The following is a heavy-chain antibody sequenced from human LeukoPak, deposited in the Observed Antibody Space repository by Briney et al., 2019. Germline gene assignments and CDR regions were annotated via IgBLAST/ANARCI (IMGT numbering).Heavy chain of an antibody. CDR2: IYYSGST. D-gene: IGHD3-22*01. V-gene: IGHV4-39*07. J-gene: IGHJ3*02. CDR1: GGSISSSNYY. CDR3: ASLWDDSSGYYYAGDAFDI. Sequence: SETLSLTCTVSGGSISSSNYYWGWIRQPPGKGLEWIGSIYYSGSTYYNPSLRSRVTISVDTSKNQFSLKLSSVTAADTAVYYCASLWDDSSGYYYAGDAFDIWGQGTMVTVSS.